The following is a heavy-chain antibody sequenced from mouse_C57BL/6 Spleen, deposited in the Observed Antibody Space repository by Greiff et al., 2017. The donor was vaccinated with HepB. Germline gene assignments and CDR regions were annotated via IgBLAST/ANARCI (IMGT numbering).Heavy chain of an antibody. CDR3: ARNKGEIYYGYDDAMDY. CDR1: GYAFSSYW. J-gene: IGHJ4*01. D-gene: IGHD2-2*01. CDR2: IYPGDGDT. Sequence: VQLQQSGAELVKPGASVKISCKASGYAFSSYWMNWVKQRPGKGLEWIGQIYPGDGDTNYNGKFKGKATLTADKSSSTAYTQLSSLTSEDSAVYFCARNKGEIYYGYDDAMDYWGQGTSVTVSS. V-gene: IGHV1-80*01.